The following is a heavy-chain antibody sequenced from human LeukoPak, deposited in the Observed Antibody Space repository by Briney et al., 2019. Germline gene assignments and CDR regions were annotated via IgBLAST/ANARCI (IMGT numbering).Heavy chain of an antibody. Sequence: SETLSLTCAVYGGSFSGYYWSWIRQPPGKGLEWIGEINHSGSTNYNPSPKSRVTISVDTSKNQFSLKLSSVTAADTAVYYCARGPPYCSGGSCYSLEDYWGQGTLVTVSS. J-gene: IGHJ4*02. V-gene: IGHV4-34*01. CDR3: ARGPPYCSGGSCYSLEDY. CDR2: INHSGST. D-gene: IGHD2-15*01. CDR1: GGSFSGYY.